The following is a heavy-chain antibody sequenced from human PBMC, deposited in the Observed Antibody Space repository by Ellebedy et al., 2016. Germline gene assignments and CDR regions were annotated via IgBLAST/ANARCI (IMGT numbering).Heavy chain of an antibody. D-gene: IGHD3-10*01. V-gene: IGHV3-30-3*01. J-gene: IGHJ4*02. CDR3: AGGELLSLFDY. Sequence: GESLKISXAASGFIFSPYAIHWVRQAPGKGLEWVSVISINGTNQHYADSVKGRFTIPRDNSKNTVSLQMNSLRPEDTAVYYCAGGELLSLFDYWGQGTLVTVSS. CDR2: ISINGTNQ. CDR1: GFIFSPYA.